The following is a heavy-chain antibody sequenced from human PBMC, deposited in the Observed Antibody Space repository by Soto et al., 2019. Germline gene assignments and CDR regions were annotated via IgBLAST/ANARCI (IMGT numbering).Heavy chain of an antibody. J-gene: IGHJ4*02. CDR2: IIPIFGTA. D-gene: IGHD3-22*01. CDR1: GGTFSSYA. V-gene: IGHV1-69*01. Sequence: QVQLVQSGAEVKKPGSSVKVSCKASGGTFSSYAISWVRQAPGQGLEWMGGIIPIFGTANYAQKFQGRVTITADESTSTAYMELSSLSSEDTAVYYCASAGEDYYGSSGYYYAYWGQGTLVTVSS. CDR3: ASAGEDYYGSSGYYYAY.